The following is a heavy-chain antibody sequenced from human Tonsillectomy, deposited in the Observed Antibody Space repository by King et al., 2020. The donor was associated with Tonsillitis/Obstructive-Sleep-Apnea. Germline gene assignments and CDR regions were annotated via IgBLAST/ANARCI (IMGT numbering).Heavy chain of an antibody. Sequence: VQLVESGGGLVQPGGSLRLSCAASGFTFSRFAMAWVRQAPGKGLKWVSAISSTGDSAYYADSVKGRFTIFRDNAKNTLYLQMNSLRAEDTAVDYCSCAEYDFWSGSGSLDYWGQGTLVTVSS. CDR2: ISSTGDSA. D-gene: IGHD3-3*01. V-gene: IGHV3-23*04. CDR1: GFTFSRFA. CDR3: SCAEYDFWSGSGSLDY. J-gene: IGHJ4*02.